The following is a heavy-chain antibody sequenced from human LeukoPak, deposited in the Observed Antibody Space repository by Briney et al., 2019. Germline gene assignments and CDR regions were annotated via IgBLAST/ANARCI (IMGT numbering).Heavy chain of an antibody. CDR2: ISGSGGST. D-gene: IGHD2-2*01. CDR3: AKVRSPCSSTSCYYDAFDI. J-gene: IGHJ3*02. CDR1: GFTFSSYA. Sequence: GGSLRLSCAASGFTFSSYAMNWVRQAPGKGLEWVSAISGSGGSTYYADSVRGRFTISRDNSKNTLFLQMNSLRVEDTAVYYCAKVRSPCSSTSCYYDAFDIWGQGTMVTVSS. V-gene: IGHV3-23*01.